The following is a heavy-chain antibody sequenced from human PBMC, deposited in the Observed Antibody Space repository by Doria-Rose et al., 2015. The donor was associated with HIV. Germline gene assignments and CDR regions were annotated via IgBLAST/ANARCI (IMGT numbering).Heavy chain of an antibody. V-gene: IGHV3-9*01. J-gene: IGHJ4*02. CDR2: ISWNSGTI. CDR1: GFTFDDYA. D-gene: IGHD3-10*01. Sequence: VQLQESGGGLVQPGRSLRLSCAASGFTFDDYAMHWVRQAPGKGLEWVSGISWNSGTIDYADSVKGRFTISRDNAKNSLYLQMNSLRAEDTALYFCTKDIGRFGELFDYWGQGTLVTVSS. CDR3: TKDIGRFGELFDY.